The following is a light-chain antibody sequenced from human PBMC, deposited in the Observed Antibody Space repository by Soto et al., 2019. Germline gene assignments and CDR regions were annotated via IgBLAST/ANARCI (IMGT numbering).Light chain of an antibody. J-gene: IGKJ1*01. CDR2: DAS. CDR1: QSISSW. Sequence: GDRVTITCRASQSISSWLAWYQQKPGKAPKLLIYDASSLESGVPSRFRGSGSGTEFTLTISSLQPDDFATYYCQQYKSHPCTFGKQTTVALK. CDR3: QQYKSHPCT. V-gene: IGKV1-5*01.